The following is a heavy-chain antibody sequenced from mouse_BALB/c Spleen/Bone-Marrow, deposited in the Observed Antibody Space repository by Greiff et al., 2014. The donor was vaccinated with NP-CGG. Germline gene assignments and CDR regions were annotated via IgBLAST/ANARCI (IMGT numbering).Heavy chain of an antibody. V-gene: IGHV1S16*01. D-gene: IGHD2-13*01. CDR3: TREGDSPFAY. J-gene: IGHJ3*01. CDR2: INPSNGGT. CDR1: GYTFTSYY. Sequence: VKPGASVKLSCKASGYTFTSYYMYWVKQRPGQGLEWIGEINPSNGGTNFNEKFKSKATLTVDKSSSTAYMQLSSLTSEDSAVYYCTREGDSPFAYWGQGTLVTVSA.